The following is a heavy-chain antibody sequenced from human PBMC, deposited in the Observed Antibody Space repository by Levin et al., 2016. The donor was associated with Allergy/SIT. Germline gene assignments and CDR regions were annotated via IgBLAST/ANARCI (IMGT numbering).Heavy chain of an antibody. D-gene: IGHD3-3*01. V-gene: IGHV1-58*01. CDR1: GFTFTSSA. Sequence: SVKVSCKASGFTFTSSAVQWVRQARGQRLEWIGWIVVGSGNTNYAQKFQERVTITRDMSTSTAYMELSSLRSEDTAVYYCAADKAGFILGSFEGAYYYYGMDVWGQGTTVTVSS. CDR2: IVVGSGNT. CDR3: AADKAGFILGSFEGAYYYYGMDV. J-gene: IGHJ6*02.